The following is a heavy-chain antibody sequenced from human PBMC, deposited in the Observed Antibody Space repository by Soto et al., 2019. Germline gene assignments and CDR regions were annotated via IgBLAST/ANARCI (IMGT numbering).Heavy chain of an antibody. CDR3: AKDREWELLDY. CDR2: ISYDGSNK. J-gene: IGHJ4*02. CDR1: GFTVSSYG. D-gene: IGHD1-26*01. V-gene: IGHV3-30*18. Sequence: WGSLRLSCAASGFTVSSYGMHWVRQAPGKGLEWVAVISYDGSNKYYADSVKGRFTISRDNSKNTLYLQMNSLRAEDTAVYYCAKDREWELLDYWGQGTLVTVSS.